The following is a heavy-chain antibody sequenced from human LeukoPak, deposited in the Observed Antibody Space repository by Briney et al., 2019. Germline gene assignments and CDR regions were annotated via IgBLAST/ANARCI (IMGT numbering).Heavy chain of an antibody. V-gene: IGHV3-30-3*01. CDR2: ISYDGSNK. J-gene: IGHJ4*02. CDR1: GFTFSSYA. Sequence: GGSLRLSCAASGFTFSSYAMHWVRQAPGKGLEWVAVISYDGSNKYYADSVKGRFTISRDNSKNTPYLQMNSLRAEDTAVYYCARGGGDSSSWYTFDYWGQGTLVTVSS. CDR3: ARGGGDSSSWYTFDY. D-gene: IGHD6-13*01.